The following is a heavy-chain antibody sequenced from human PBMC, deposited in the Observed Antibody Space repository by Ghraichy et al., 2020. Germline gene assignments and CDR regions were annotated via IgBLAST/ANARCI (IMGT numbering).Heavy chain of an antibody. CDR1: GFSLSTNGVG. CDR3: AHSLDPHHDFWNDYYTKPFLGFDS. V-gene: IGHV2-5*01. J-gene: IGHJ4*02. D-gene: IGHD3-3*01. CDR2: IYWNDDK. Sequence: SGPTLVKPTQTLTLTCTFSGFSLSTNGVGMGWIRQPPGKALEWLALIYWNDDKRYSPSLKSRLTITKDTSKNQVVLTMTNMEPVDTATYYCAHSLDPHHDFWNDYYTKPFLGFDSWGQGTLVTVSS.